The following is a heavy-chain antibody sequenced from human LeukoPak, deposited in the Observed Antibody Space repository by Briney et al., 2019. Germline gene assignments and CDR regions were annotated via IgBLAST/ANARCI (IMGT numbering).Heavy chain of an antibody. CDR3: ASCVGYDYVWGSYLYYFDY. V-gene: IGHV4-39*07. D-gene: IGHD3-16*01. Sequence: PSETLSLTCTVSGGSISSSSYYWGWIRQPPGKGLEWIGSIYYSGSTYYNPSLKSRVTISVDTSKNQFSLKLSSVTAADTAVYYCASCVGYDYVWGSYLYYFDYWGQGTLVTVSS. J-gene: IGHJ4*02. CDR1: GGSISSSSYY. CDR2: IYYSGST.